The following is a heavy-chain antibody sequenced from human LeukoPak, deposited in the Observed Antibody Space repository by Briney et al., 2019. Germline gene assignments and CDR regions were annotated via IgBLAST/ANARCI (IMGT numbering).Heavy chain of an antibody. Sequence: PGGSLRLSCAASGFAFSSYEMNWVRQAPGKGLQWVSDISSSGTTIHYADSVKGRFTISRDNSKNTLYLQMNSLRAEDTAVYYCAKDPEMATITHWFDPWGQGTLVTVSS. V-gene: IGHV3-48*03. CDR3: AKDPEMATITHWFDP. D-gene: IGHD5-24*01. CDR1: GFAFSSYE. CDR2: ISSSGTTI. J-gene: IGHJ5*02.